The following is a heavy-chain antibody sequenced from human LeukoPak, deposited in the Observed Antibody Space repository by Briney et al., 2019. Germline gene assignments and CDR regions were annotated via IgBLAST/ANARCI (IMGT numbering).Heavy chain of an antibody. CDR1: GFTFSSYG. D-gene: IGHD2-15*01. CDR2: ISYDGSNK. J-gene: IGHJ4*02. V-gene: IGHV3-30*18. Sequence: GGSLRLSCAASGFTFSSYGMHWVRQAPGKGLEWVAVISYDGSNKYYADSVKGRFTISRDNSKNTLCLQMNSLRAEDTAVYYCAKEAQGSLMFFVYWGQGTLVTVSS. CDR3: AKEAQGSLMFFVY.